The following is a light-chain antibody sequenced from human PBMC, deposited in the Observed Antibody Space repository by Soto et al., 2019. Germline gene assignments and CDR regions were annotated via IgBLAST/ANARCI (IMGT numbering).Light chain of an antibody. Sequence: QSALTQPASVSGSPGQSITISCTGTSSDVGSYNLVSWYQQHPGKAPKLMIYEGSKRPSGVSNRFSGSKSDNTASLTISGLQAEDEADYYCCSYAGSSTLYVFGTGTKLT. J-gene: IGLJ1*01. V-gene: IGLV2-23*01. CDR2: EGS. CDR3: CSYAGSSTLYV. CDR1: SSDVGSYNL.